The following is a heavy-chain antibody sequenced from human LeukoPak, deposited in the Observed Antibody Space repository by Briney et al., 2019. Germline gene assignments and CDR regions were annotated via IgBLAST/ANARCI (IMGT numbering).Heavy chain of an antibody. CDR2: IYYSGST. D-gene: IGHD3-10*01. CDR3: ARRAIRSGSYDY. J-gene: IGHJ4*02. CDR1: GGSFSGYY. Sequence: PSETLSLTCAVYGGSFSGYYWSWIRQPPGKGLEWIGYIYYSGSTNYNPSLKSRVTISVDTSKNQFSLKLSSVTAADTAVYYCARRAIRSGSYDYWGQGTLVTVSS. V-gene: IGHV4-59*08.